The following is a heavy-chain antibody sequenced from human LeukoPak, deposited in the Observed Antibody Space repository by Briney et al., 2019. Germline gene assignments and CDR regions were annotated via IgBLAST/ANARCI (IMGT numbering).Heavy chain of an antibody. V-gene: IGHV4-34*01. J-gene: IGHJ2*01. CDR2: INHSGST. CDR3: ARVYYSSSYDYWYFDL. CDR1: GGSFSGYY. Sequence: SEILSLTCAVYGGSFSGYYWSWIRQPPGKGLEWIGEINHSGSTNYNPSLKSRVTISVDTSKNQFSLKLSSVTAADTAVYYCARVYYSSSYDYWYFDLWGRGTLVTVSS. D-gene: IGHD6-13*01.